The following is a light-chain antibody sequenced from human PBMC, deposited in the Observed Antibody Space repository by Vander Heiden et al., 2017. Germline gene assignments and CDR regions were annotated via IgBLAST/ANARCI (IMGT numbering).Light chain of an antibody. V-gene: IGKV1-17*03. Sequence: DIQMTQSPCALSASVGNRDTITCRASQGISNYLALFQQTPWKVPKRLIYAASSFQSGVPSRFSGSGSGTEFTLTITSLQPEDFATYYCLHHSSYPPTFGQGTKVEIK. CDR1: QGISNY. CDR2: AAS. J-gene: IGKJ1*01. CDR3: LHHSSYPPT.